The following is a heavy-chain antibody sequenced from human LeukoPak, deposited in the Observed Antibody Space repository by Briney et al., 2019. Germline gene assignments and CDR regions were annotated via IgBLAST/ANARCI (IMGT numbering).Heavy chain of an antibody. CDR2: TYYRSKWYN. CDR1: GDSVSSNSAA. D-gene: IGHD5-18*01. Sequence: SQTLSLTCAISGDSVSSNSAAWNWIRQSPSRGLEWLGRTYYRSKWYNDYAVSVKSRITINPDTSKNQFSLQLNSVTPEDTAVYYCAREGYSYGDNYYYYYYMDVWGKGTTVTVSS. V-gene: IGHV6-1*01. CDR3: AREGYSYGDNYYYYYYMDV. J-gene: IGHJ6*03.